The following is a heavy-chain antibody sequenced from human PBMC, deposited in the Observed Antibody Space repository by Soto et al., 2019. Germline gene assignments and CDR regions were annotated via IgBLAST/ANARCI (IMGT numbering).Heavy chain of an antibody. Sequence: GGSLRLSCAASGFKFSNYAMSWVRQAPGKGLEWVSLISATGGGTYYADSVKGRFTISRDNSHNTLYLQVHSLTAEDTAVYYCAKDRRAGGNTAFYFDFWGQGAQVTVSS. V-gene: IGHV3-23*01. CDR2: ISATGGGT. CDR3: AKDRRAGGNTAFYFDF. D-gene: IGHD3-16*01. J-gene: IGHJ4*02. CDR1: GFKFSNYA.